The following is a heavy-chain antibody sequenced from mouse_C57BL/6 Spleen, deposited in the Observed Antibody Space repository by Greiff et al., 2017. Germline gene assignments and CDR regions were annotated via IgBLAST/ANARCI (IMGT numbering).Heavy chain of an antibody. CDR2: IRNKANGYTS. CDR3: ARSDGFFDY. Sequence: EVMLVESGGGLVQPGGSLSLSCAASGFTFTDYYMSWVRQPPGKALEWLGFIRNKANGYTSEYSASVKGRFTISKENSQSILYLQMNALRAEDSATYYCARSDGFFDYWGQGTTLTVSS. V-gene: IGHV7-3*01. D-gene: IGHD2-3*01. CDR1: GFTFTDYY. J-gene: IGHJ2*01.